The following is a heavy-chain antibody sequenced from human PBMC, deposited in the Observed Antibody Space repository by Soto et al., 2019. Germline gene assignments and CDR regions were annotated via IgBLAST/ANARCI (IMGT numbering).Heavy chain of an antibody. CDR3: ARGYCSSTSCLPIDY. D-gene: IGHD2-2*01. Sequence: PGGSLRLSCAASGFTFSSYGMHWVRQAPGKGLEWVAVIWYDGSNKYYADSVKGRFTISRDNSKNTLYLQMNSLRAEDTAVYYCARGYCSSTSCLPIDYWGQGTLVTVSS. J-gene: IGHJ4*02. CDR1: GFTFSSYG. CDR2: IWYDGSNK. V-gene: IGHV3-33*01.